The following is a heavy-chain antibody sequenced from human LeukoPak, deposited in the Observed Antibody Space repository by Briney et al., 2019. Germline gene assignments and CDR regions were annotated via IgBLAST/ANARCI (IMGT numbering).Heavy chain of an antibody. J-gene: IGHJ3*02. CDR1: GDSISSYY. CDR3: ARSERIIMILGGAFDI. D-gene: IGHD3-22*01. CDR2: IYYSGST. V-gene: IGHV4-59*08. Sequence: PSETLSLTCTVSGDSISSYYWSWIRQPRGKGLEWIGYIYYSGSTNYSPSLKSRVTISVDTSKKQFSLKLSSVTAADTAVYCARSERIIMILGGAFDIWGQGTVVTVSS.